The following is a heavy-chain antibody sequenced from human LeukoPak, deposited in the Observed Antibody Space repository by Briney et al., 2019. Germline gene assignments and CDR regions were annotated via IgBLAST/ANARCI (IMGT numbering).Heavy chain of an antibody. Sequence: SETLSLTCTVSGGSISSYYWSWIRQPPGKGLEWIGYIYYSGSTNYNPSFKSRVTISVGTSKNQFSLKLSSVTAADTAVYYCARYISGTSQVFDYWGQGTLVTVSS. CDR1: GGSISSYY. V-gene: IGHV4-59*01. CDR2: IYYSGST. D-gene: IGHD1-20*01. CDR3: ARYISGTSQVFDY. J-gene: IGHJ4*02.